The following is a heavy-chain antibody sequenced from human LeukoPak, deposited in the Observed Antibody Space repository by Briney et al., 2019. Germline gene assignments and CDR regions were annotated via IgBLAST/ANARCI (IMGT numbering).Heavy chain of an antibody. D-gene: IGHD1-26*01. CDR2: INHSGST. Sequence: SETLSLTCAVYGGSFSGYYWSWIRQPPGKGLERIGEINHSGSTNYNPSLKSRVTISVDTSKNQFSLKLSSVTAADTAVYYCASEEGVGASYFDYWGQGTLVTVSS. J-gene: IGHJ4*02. CDR1: GGSFSGYY. CDR3: ASEEGVGASYFDY. V-gene: IGHV4-34*01.